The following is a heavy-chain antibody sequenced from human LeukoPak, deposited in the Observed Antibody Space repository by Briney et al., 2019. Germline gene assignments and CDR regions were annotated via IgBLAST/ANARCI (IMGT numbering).Heavy chain of an antibody. V-gene: IGHV5-51*01. CDR3: ARLGGSGSPHY. D-gene: IGHD3-10*01. Sequence: GESLKISCKGSGYNFPSYWIGWVRQMPGKGLEWMGIIYPGDSNPRYSPSFRGQVTISADKSISTAYVQWSSLKASDTAMYYCARLGGSGSPHYWGQGTLVTVSS. CDR1: GYNFPSYW. CDR2: IYPGDSNP. J-gene: IGHJ4*02.